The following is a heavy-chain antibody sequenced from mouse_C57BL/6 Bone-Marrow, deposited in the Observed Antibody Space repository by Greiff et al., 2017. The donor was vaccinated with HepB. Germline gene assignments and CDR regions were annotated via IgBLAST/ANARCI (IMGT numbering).Heavy chain of an antibody. CDR2: IDPNSGGT. Sequence: QVQLKQPGAELVKPGASVKLSCKASGYTFTSYWMHWVKQRPGRGLEWIGRIDPNSGGTKYNEKFKSKATLTVDKPSSTAYMQLSSLTSEDAAVYYCARRGNDGYYALAYWGQGTLVTVSA. J-gene: IGHJ3*01. CDR3: ARRGNDGYYALAY. CDR1: GYTFTSYW. V-gene: IGHV1-72*01. D-gene: IGHD2-3*01.